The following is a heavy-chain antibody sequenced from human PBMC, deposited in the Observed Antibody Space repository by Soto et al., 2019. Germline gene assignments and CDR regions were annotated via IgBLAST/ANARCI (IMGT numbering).Heavy chain of an antibody. J-gene: IGHJ4*02. CDR1: GFTFSTYT. D-gene: IGHD3-9*01. Sequence: PGGSLRLSCAASGFTFSTYTMSWVRQTPGKGLEWVSGILGNGGAAFYADSVKGRFTISRDNSKNTLYLQMNTLRAEDTAVYYCARASGHFDRYYFDYWGQGTLVTVSS. V-gene: IGHV3-23*01. CDR2: ILGNGGAA. CDR3: ARASGHFDRYYFDY.